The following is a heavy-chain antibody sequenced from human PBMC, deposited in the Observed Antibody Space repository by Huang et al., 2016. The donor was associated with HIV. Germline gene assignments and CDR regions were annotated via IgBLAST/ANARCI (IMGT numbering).Heavy chain of an antibody. CDR2: ISADNGNT. CDR3: ARDHWYPLQNWFDL. J-gene: IGHJ5*01. D-gene: IGHD1-1*01. Sequence: QVELVQSGAEVKRPGASVRVSCKAAGYIFTKYGINWVRQAPGQGLEWMGRISADNGNTNYAEKVQGRVTLTRDTSATTAYMKLRDVTSADTAVYYCARDHWYPLQNWFDLWGQGTLVTVSS. CDR1: GYIFTKYG. V-gene: IGHV1-18*01.